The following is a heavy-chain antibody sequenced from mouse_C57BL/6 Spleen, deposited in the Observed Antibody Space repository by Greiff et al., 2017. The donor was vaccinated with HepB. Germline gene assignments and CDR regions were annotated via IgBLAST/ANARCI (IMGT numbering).Heavy chain of an antibody. CDR1: GYTFTSYG. Sequence: QVQLKESGAELARPGASVKLSCKASGYTFTSYGISWVKQRTGQGLEWIGEIYPRSGNTYYNEKFKGKATLTADKSSSTAYMELRSLTSEDSAVYFCARSDRVYAMDYWGQGTSVTVSS. J-gene: IGHJ4*01. D-gene: IGHD2-14*01. CDR2: IYPRSGNT. V-gene: IGHV1-81*01. CDR3: ARSDRVYAMDY.